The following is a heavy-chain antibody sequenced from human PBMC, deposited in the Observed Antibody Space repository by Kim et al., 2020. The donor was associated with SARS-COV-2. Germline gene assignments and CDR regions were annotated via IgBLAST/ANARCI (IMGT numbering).Heavy chain of an antibody. Sequence: GGSLRLSCAASGFTFSTYWMTWVRQAPGKGLEWVANMNEDGTAKYHADSVKGRFTISRDNAKNSLYLQMSTLRAEDTAVYYCARDRWELAFDCWGQGTLVTVSS. CDR1: GFTFSTYW. V-gene: IGHV3-7*01. J-gene: IGHJ4*02. CDR2: MNEDGTAK. CDR3: ARDRWELAFDC. D-gene: IGHD1-26*01.